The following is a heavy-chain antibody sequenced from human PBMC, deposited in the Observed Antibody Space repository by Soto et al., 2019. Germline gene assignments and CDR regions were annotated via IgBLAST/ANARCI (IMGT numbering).Heavy chain of an antibody. D-gene: IGHD4-17*01. Sequence: SETLSLTCAVSGGSIGSSNWWSWVRQPPGKGLEWIGEIYHSGSTNYNPSLKSRVTISVDKSKNQFSLKLSSVTAADTAVYYCARFWRLRSRFDPWGQGTLVTV. CDR1: GGSIGSSNW. V-gene: IGHV4-4*02. CDR2: IYHSGST. CDR3: ARFWRLRSRFDP. J-gene: IGHJ5*02.